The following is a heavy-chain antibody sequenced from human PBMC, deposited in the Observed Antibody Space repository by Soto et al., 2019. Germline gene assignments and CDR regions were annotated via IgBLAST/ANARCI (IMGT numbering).Heavy chain of an antibody. D-gene: IGHD3-16*02. V-gene: IGHV3-74*01. Sequence: EVQLVESGGGLVQPGGSLRLSCAASGFTFSSYWMHWVRQAPGKGLVWVSRINSDGSSTSYADSVKGRFTISRDNAKNPLYLQINSLRAEDTAVYYCRTIVIRPYTRSDAFDIWGQGTMVTVSS. CDR1: GFTFSSYW. J-gene: IGHJ3*02. CDR3: RTIVIRPYTRSDAFDI. CDR2: INSDGSST.